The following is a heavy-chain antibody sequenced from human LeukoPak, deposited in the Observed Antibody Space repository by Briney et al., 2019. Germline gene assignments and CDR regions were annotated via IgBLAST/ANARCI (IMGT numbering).Heavy chain of an antibody. Sequence: SETLSLTCAVYGGSFSGYYWSWIRQPPGKGLEWIGEINHSGSTNYNPSLKSRVTMSVDTSKNQFSLKLSSVTAAETAVYYCATYGSGSPSFDYWGQGTLVTVSS. V-gene: IGHV4-34*01. J-gene: IGHJ4*02. CDR3: ATYGSGSPSFDY. CDR2: INHSGST. CDR1: GGSFSGYY. D-gene: IGHD3-10*01.